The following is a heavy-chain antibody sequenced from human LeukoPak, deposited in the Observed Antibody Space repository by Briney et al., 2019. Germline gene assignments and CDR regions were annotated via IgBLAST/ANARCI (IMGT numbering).Heavy chain of an antibody. CDR3: ARGGNSGAVESY. CDR1: GFTFSSYA. CDR2: ISYDGSNK. J-gene: IGHJ4*02. Sequence: GGSLRLSCAASGFTFSSYAMHWVRQAPGKGLEWVAVISYDGSNKYYADSVKGRFTISRDNSKNTLYLQMNSLRAEDTAVYYCARGGNSGAVESYWGQGTLVTVSS. V-gene: IGHV3-30-3*01. D-gene: IGHD6-19*01.